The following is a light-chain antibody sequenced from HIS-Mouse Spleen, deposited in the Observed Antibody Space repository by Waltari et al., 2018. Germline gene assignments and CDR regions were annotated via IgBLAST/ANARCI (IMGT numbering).Light chain of an antibody. J-gene: IGLJ2*01. CDR2: GKN. CDR3: NSRDSSGNHVV. V-gene: IGLV3-19*01. Sequence: SSELTQDPAVSVALGQTVRITCQGDSLRSYYASWYQQKPGQAPVLVIYGKNNRHSGIPDRFSGSSSGNTASLTITGDQAEDEADYYCNSRDSSGNHVVFGGGTKLTVL. CDR1: SLRSYY.